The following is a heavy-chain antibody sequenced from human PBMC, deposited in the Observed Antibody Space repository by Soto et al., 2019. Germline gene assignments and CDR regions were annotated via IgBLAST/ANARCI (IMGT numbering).Heavy chain of an antibody. CDR2: IIPIFGTA. D-gene: IGHD2-15*01. CDR3: ARVPPGYCRGGTCYYYYLDF. J-gene: IGHJ4*02. V-gene: IGHV1-69*01. CDR1: GDTFSSYA. Sequence: QVQLVQSGAEVKKPGSSVKVSCKVSGDTFSSYAISWVRQAPGQGLEWMGGIIPIFGTANYAQKFQGRVTITADESTDTAYMELSSLRSEDTAVYYCARVPPGYCRGGTCYYYYLDFWGQGTLVTVSS.